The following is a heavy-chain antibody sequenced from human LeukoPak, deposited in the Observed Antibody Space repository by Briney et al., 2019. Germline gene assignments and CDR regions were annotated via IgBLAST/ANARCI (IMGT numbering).Heavy chain of an antibody. CDR2: IYCGGST. V-gene: IGHV3-53*01. CDR3: ASPGRVQQQLWDYYYGMDV. CDR1: GFTVSSNY. J-gene: IGHJ6*04. Sequence: TGGSLRLSCAASGFTVSSNYMSWVRQAPGKGLEWVSVIYCGGSTYYADSVKGRFTISRDNSKNTLYLQMNSLRAEDTAVYYCASPGRVQQQLWDYYYGMDVWGKGTTVTVSS. D-gene: IGHD6-13*01.